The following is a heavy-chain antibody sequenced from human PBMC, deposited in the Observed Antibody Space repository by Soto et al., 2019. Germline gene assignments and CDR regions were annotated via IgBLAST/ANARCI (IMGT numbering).Heavy chain of an antibody. CDR1: GGTFSSKA. CDR2: IIPIFGTA. D-gene: IGHD3-22*01. Sequence: QVQRVRSGAEVKKPGSWVKVSGKASGGTFSSKAISGWRQAPGQGLEWMGGIIPIFGTANYAQKFQGRVTITADKSTSTAYMELSSLRSEDTAVYYCARGRDSSGSFDYWGQGTLVTVSS. J-gene: IGHJ4*02. V-gene: IGHV1-69*06. CDR3: ARGRDSSGSFDY.